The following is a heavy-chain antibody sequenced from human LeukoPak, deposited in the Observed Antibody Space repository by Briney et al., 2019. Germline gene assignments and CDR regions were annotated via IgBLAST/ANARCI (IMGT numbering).Heavy chain of an antibody. CDR1: GFTVSSNY. CDR2: IYSGGST. CDR3: ARSSGYDFGIDY. Sequence: PGGSLRLSCAAPGFTVSSNYMSWVRQAPGKGLEWVSVIYSGGSTYYADSVTGRFTISRDNSKHTPYLQMNSTRVDDTAGYYCARSSGYDFGIDYWGQGTLVTVSS. V-gene: IGHV3-66*02. J-gene: IGHJ4*02. D-gene: IGHD5-12*01.